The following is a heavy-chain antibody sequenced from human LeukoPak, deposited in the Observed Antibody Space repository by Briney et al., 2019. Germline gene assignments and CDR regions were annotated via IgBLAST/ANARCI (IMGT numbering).Heavy chain of an antibody. J-gene: IGHJ4*02. CDR2: INHSGST. V-gene: IGHV4-34*01. D-gene: IGHD3-10*01. Sequence: SETLSLTCAVYGGSFSGYYWSWIRQPPGKGLEWIGEINHSGSTNYNPSLKSRVTISVDTSKNQFSLELSSVTAADTAVYYCARKRGLYYYGSGSSYYFDYWGQGTLVTVSS. CDR3: ARKRGLYYYGSGSSYYFDY. CDR1: GGSFSGYY.